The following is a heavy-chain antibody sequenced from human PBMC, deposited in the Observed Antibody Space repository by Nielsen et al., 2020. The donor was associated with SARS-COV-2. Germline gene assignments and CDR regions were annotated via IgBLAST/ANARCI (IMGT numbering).Heavy chain of an antibody. CDR3: ARENNYYDYYMDV. V-gene: IGHV4-31*03. Sequence: SETLSLTCTVSGGSIRSGGYYWSWIRQHPGKGLEWIGYIYYSGSTYYNPSLKSRVTISVDTSKNQFSLKLSSVTAADTAVYYCARENNYYDYYMDVWGKGTTATVSS. J-gene: IGHJ6*03. CDR1: GGSIRSGGYY. CDR2: IYYSGST.